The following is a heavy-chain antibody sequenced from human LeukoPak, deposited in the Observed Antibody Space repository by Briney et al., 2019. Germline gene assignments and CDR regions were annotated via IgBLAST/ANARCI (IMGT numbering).Heavy chain of an antibody. CDR3: ARGDYVWGSYPMYYFDY. CDR1: GGSISSYY. Sequence: SGTLSLTCTVSGGSISSYYWSWIRQPPGKGLEWIGYIYYSGSTNYNPSLKSRVTISVDTSKNQFSLKLSSVTAADTAVYYCARGDYVWGSYPMYYFDYWGQGTLVTVSS. V-gene: IGHV4-59*01. J-gene: IGHJ4*02. CDR2: IYYSGST. D-gene: IGHD3-16*02.